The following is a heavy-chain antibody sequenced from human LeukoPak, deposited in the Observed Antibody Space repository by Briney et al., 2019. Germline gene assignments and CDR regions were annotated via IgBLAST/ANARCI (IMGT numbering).Heavy chain of an antibody. J-gene: IGHJ4*02. Sequence: GGPLRLSCAASGFTFSSYAMSWVRQAPGKGLEWVSAISGSGGSTYYADSVKGRFTISRDNSKNTLYLQMNSLRAEDTAVYYCAKPRYSSGWDTNFDYWGQGTLVTVSS. V-gene: IGHV3-23*01. CDR2: ISGSGGST. CDR3: AKPRYSSGWDTNFDY. CDR1: GFTFSSYA. D-gene: IGHD6-19*01.